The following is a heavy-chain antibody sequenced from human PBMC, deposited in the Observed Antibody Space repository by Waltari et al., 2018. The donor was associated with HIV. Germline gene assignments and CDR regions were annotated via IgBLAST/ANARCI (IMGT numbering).Heavy chain of an antibody. J-gene: IGHJ4*02. Sequence: QVQLVESGGGVVQPGRSLSLSCAASGFTFSSYGMHWFRQAPGKGLEWVAVIWYDGSNKYYADSVKGRFTISRDNSKNTLYLQMNSLRAEDTAVYYCARDGVGAPDYWGQGTLVTVSS. CDR3: ARDGVGAPDY. CDR2: IWYDGSNK. D-gene: IGHD1-26*01. CDR1: GFTFSSYG. V-gene: IGHV3-33*01.